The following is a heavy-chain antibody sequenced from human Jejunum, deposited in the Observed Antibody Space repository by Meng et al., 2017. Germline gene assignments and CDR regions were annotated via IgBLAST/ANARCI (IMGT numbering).Heavy chain of an antibody. CDR3: ARSQDHVADY. V-gene: IGHV3-7*01. D-gene: IGHD1-14*01. CDR2: IKQDGSEK. J-gene: IGHJ4*02. CDR1: GFTFSSYY. Sequence: GGSLRLSCAASGFTFSSYYMSWVRQAPGKGLQWVANIKQDGSEKYYVDSVEGRFTISRDNAKNSLYLQMNSLRAEDTAVYYCARSQDHVADYWGQGTLVTVSS.